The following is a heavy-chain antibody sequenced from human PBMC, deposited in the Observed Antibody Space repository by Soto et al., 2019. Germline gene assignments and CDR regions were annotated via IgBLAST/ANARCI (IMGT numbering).Heavy chain of an antibody. Sequence: SVKVSCKASGGAFSSYAISWVRQAPGQGLEWMGGIIPIFGTANYAQKFQGRVTITADESTSTAYMELSSLRSEDTAVYYCARESSSTVVTALYGMDVWGQGTTVTVSS. J-gene: IGHJ6*02. CDR1: GGAFSSYA. CDR3: ARESSSTVVTALYGMDV. V-gene: IGHV1-69*13. D-gene: IGHD2-21*02. CDR2: IIPIFGTA.